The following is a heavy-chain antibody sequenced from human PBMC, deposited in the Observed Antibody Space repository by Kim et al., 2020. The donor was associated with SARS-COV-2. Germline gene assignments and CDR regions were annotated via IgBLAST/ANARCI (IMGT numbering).Heavy chain of an antibody. CDR2: INPSGGVT. V-gene: IGHV1-46*01. CDR3: ARDHEDYGMDV. J-gene: IGHJ6*02. Sequence: ASVKVSCKASGYTFSSYYMHWVRQAPGQGLEWMGIINPSGGVTSYAQKFQGRVTMTRDTSTSTVYMELSSLRSEDTAVYYCARDHEDYGMDVWGQGTTVTVSS. CDR1: GYTFSSYY.